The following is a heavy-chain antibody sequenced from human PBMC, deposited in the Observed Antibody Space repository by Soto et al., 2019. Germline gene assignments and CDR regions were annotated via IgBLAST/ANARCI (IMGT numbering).Heavy chain of an antibody. Sequence: EVQLVESGGGLIQPGGALRLSCAASGFIFNTYSMNWVRQDPGKGLEWVSYISGSSKTIFYADSVRGRFTISRDNANNSTYLQMVSLRDEDTAVYYCARTLSWRRGPFDSWGQGTLVTVSS. CDR2: ISGSSKTI. D-gene: IGHD2-15*01. J-gene: IGHJ4*02. V-gene: IGHV3-48*02. CDR1: GFIFNTYS. CDR3: ARTLSWRRGPFDS.